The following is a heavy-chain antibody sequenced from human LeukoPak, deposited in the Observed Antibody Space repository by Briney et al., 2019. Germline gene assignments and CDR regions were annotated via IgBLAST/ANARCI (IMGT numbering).Heavy chain of an antibody. V-gene: IGHV3-7*01. J-gene: IGHJ4*02. CDR1: AFTFSTYW. CDR2: INQDGSEK. D-gene: IGHD1-26*01. CDR3: ARDDRATSFDY. Sequence: GGSLRLSCAASAFTFSTYWMSWVRQAPGKGLEWVANINQDGSEKYYVDSVKGRFTISRDNAKNSLYLQMNSLRAEDTAVYYCARDDRATSFDYWGQGTLVTVSS.